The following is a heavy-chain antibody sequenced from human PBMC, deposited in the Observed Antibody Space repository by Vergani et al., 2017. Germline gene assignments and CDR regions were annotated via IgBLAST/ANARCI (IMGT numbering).Heavy chain of an antibody. CDR2: IYYSGST. D-gene: IGHD3-9*01. CDR1: GGSISSSSYY. J-gene: IGHJ4*02. V-gene: IGHV4-39*01. Sequence: QLQLQESGPGLVKPSETLSLTCTVPGGSISSSSYYWGWIRQPPGKGLEWIGSIYYSGSTYYNPSLKSRVTISVDTSKNQFSLKLSSVTAADTAVYYCARHTYYDILTGPFDYWGQGTLVTVSS. CDR3: ARHTYYDILTGPFDY.